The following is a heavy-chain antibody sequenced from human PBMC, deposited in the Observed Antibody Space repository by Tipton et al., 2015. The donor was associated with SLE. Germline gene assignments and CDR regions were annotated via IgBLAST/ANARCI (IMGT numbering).Heavy chain of an antibody. CDR2: INYSGIT. CDR1: GGSISNYY. Sequence: TLSLTCSVSGGSISNYYWSWIRQPPGKGLEWIGYINYSGITNYNFSLKSRVTMSLDTSNNQFSLRLSSVTAADTAVYYCARSIIVVPAFDFWGQGTLVTVSS. J-gene: IGHJ4*02. V-gene: IGHV4-59*12. CDR3: ARSIIVVPAFDF. D-gene: IGHD2-2*01.